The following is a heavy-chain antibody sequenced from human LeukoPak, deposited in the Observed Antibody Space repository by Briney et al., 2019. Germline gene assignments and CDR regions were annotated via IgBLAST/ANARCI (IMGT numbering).Heavy chain of an antibody. D-gene: IGHD6-25*01. CDR3: AKEPYSSVYYFYYMDV. CDR2: IRYGGSDI. CDR1: GFTFSTCG. J-gene: IGHJ6*03. Sequence: GGSLRLSCAASGFTFSTCGMHWVRQAPGKGLEWVAFIRYGGSDIYYGDSVKGRFTTSRDNSKNTLYLQMNSLRGEDTAVYYCAKEPYSSVYYFYYMDVWGKGTTVTVSS. V-gene: IGHV3-30*02.